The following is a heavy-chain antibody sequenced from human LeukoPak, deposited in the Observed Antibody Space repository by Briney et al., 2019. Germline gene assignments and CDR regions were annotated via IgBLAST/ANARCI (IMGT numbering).Heavy chain of an antibody. V-gene: IGHV4-39*07. CDR2: IYYSGSS. Sequence: SETLSLTCSVSGGSISSSSSYWGWIRQPPGKGLEWIGSIYYSGSSFDNPALKSRVTISVDTSKNQFSLKLSSVTAADTAVYYCVRSDDFWSGYYGYWGQGTLVTVSS. D-gene: IGHD3-3*01. J-gene: IGHJ4*02. CDR1: GGSISSSSSY. CDR3: VRSDDFWSGYYGY.